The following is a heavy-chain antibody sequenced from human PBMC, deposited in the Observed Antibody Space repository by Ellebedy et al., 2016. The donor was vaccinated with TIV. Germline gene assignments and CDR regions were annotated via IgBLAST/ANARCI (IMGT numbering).Heavy chain of an antibody. CDR2: IYIVGDT. D-gene: IGHD5-18*01. CDR3: AKSGKPDTAIVPSFDYGMDV. CDR1: GFSVSDNY. J-gene: IGHJ6*02. Sequence: PGGSLRLSCAASGFSVSDNYMSWVRQAPGRGLEWLSVIYIVGDTHYADSVKGRFSVSRDDSKNTMTLQINSLRAEDTAVYYCAKSGKPDTAIVPSFDYGMDVWGQGTKVTVSS. V-gene: IGHV3-53*01.